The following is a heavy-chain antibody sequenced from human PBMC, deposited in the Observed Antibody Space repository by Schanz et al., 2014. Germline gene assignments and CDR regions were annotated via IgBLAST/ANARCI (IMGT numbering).Heavy chain of an antibody. CDR1: GFSIRNHD. J-gene: IGHJ4*02. CDR3: ARGTDWNLHY. D-gene: IGHD1-1*01. V-gene: IGHV3-13*04. CDR2: IGTAGDT. Sequence: EADLVESGGGLIQRGESLRLSCAASGFSIRNHDMHWVRQATGAGLEWVSAIGTAGDTFYLDSVKGRFTISRENAKNSLYLQMNSLRAGDTAVYYCARGTDWNLHYWGQGALVTVSS.